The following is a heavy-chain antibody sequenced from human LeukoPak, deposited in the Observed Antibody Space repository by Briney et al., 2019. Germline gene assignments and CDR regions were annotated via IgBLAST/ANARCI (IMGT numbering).Heavy chain of an antibody. CDR2: IYHSGSA. D-gene: IGHD3-22*01. Sequence: SETLSLTCGVSGYSISSGYYWGWIRQPPGKGLERIGSIYHSGSAYYNPSLKSRVTISVDTSKNQFSLKLSSVTAADTAVYYCARDGPTYYYDNSGHYYDYWGQGTLVTVSS. CDR1: GYSISSGYY. J-gene: IGHJ4*02. CDR3: ARDGPTYYYDNSGHYYDY. V-gene: IGHV4-38-2*02.